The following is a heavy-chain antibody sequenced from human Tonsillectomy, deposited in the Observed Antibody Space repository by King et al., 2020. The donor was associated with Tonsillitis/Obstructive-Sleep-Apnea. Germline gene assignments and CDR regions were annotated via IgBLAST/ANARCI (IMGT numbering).Heavy chain of an antibody. D-gene: IGHD6-6*01. J-gene: IGHJ4*02. Sequence: LQLQESGPGLVKPSETLSLTCTVSGGSISSSSYYWGWIRQPPGKGLEWIGSIYYSGSTYYNPSLKSRVTISVDTSKNQFSLKLSSVTAADTAVYYCVGHITVSKGSSLDYWGQGTLVTVSS. CDR2: IYYSGST. CDR1: GGSISSSSYY. V-gene: IGHV4-39*01. CDR3: VGHITVSKGSSLDY.